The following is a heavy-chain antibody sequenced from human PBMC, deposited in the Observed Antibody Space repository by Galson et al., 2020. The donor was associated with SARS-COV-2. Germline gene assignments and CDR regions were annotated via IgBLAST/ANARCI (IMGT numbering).Heavy chain of an antibody. D-gene: IGHD3-22*01. CDR1: GFRFSDYY. V-gene: IGHV3-11*01. Sequence: GGSLRLSCAASGFRFSDYYMSWIRQAPGKGLEWVSYISSSGNTIHYADSVEGRFTIFRDNAKNSLYLQMNSLRAKDTAVYYCARDLRDGSGYKLLDLGYWGQGTLVTVSS. J-gene: IGHJ4*02. CDR2: ISSSGNTI. CDR3: ARDLRDGSGYKLLDLGY.